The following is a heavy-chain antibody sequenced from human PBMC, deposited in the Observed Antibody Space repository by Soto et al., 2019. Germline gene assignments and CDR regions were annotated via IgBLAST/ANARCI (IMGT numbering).Heavy chain of an antibody. D-gene: IGHD3-3*01. CDR1: GFTFSSYG. J-gene: IGHJ4*02. Sequence: GGSLRLSCAASGFTFSSYGMHWVRQAPGKGLEWVAVIWYDGSNKYYADSVKGRFTISRDNSKNTLYLQMNSLRAEDTAVYYCARVSYDFWSGYSRPPDYWGQGTLVTVSS. CDR3: ARVSYDFWSGYSRPPDY. V-gene: IGHV3-33*01. CDR2: IWYDGSNK.